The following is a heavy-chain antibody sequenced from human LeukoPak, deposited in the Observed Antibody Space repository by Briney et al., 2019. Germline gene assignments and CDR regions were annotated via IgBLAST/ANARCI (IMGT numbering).Heavy chain of an antibody. CDR2: FDPEDGET. CDR1: GYTLTELS. Sequence: ASVKVSCKVSGYTLTELSMHWVRQAPGKGLEWMGGFDPEDGETIYAQKFQGRVTMTEDTSTDTAYMELSSLRSEGTAVYYCATPPLYSSSWDFDYWGQGTLVTVSS. D-gene: IGHD6-13*01. J-gene: IGHJ4*02. V-gene: IGHV1-24*01. CDR3: ATPPLYSSSWDFDY.